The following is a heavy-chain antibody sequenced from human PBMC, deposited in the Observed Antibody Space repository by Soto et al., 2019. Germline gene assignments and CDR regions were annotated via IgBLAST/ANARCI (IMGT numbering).Heavy chain of an antibody. V-gene: IGHV3-66*01. Sequence: EVQLVESGGGLVQPGGSLRLSCAASGLIVSSTYMSWVRQAPGKGLEWVSVISNGGDTHYADSVKGRFSLSRDISNNTLHLQMSSLRVEDTAVYYCAREPRYCGGGSCSITGDAFDIWGQGTMVTVSS. CDR1: GLIVSSTY. D-gene: IGHD2-15*01. CDR3: AREPRYCGGGSCSITGDAFDI. CDR2: ISNGGDT. J-gene: IGHJ3*02.